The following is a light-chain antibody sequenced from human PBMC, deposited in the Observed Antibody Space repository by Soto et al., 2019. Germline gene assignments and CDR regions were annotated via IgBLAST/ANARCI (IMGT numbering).Light chain of an antibody. Sequence: EIVLTQSPGTLSLSPGERATLSCRASQSVSSSYLAWYQQKPVQAPRLLIYGASSRAPGIPDRFSGSGSGTDFTLTISRLEPEDFAVYYCQQYGSSPLTFGGGTKVEIK. CDR1: QSVSSSY. CDR2: GAS. V-gene: IGKV3-20*01. J-gene: IGKJ4*01. CDR3: QQYGSSPLT.